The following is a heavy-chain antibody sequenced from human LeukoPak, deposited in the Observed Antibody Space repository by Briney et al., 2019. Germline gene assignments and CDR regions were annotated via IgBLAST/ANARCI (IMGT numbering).Heavy chain of an antibody. CDR2: ISGSGGST. D-gene: IGHD2-21*01. Sequence: GGSLRLSCAASGLTFISYAMSWVRQAPGKGLEWVSAISGSGGSTYYADSVKGRFTISRDNSKNTLYLQMNSLRAEDTAVYYCAKDDSLCFDPWGQATLVTVSS. CDR1: GLTFISYA. CDR3: AKDDSLCFDP. V-gene: IGHV3-23*01. J-gene: IGHJ5*02.